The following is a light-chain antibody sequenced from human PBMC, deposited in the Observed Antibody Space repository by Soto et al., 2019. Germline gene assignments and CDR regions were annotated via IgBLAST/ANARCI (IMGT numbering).Light chain of an antibody. Sequence: DIRMTQSPSSLSASVGDRVTITCRASQIITTYLSWYQQKPGKAPNLLMYVASRLQGVVPSRFSGSGSGTDFTLTISSLQPEDSATYYCQQSYSIPYTFGQGTKVEIK. J-gene: IGKJ2*01. V-gene: IGKV1-39*01. CDR1: QIITTY. CDR2: VAS. CDR3: QQSYSIPYT.